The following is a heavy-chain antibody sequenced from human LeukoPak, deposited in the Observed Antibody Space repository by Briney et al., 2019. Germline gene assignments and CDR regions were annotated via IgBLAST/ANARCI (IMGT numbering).Heavy chain of an antibody. J-gene: IGHJ4*02. Sequence: PSETLSLTCAVYGGSFSGYYWSWIRQPPGKGLEWIGEINHSGSTNYNPSLKSRVTISVDTSKNQFSLKLSSVIAADTAVYYCARRPSYGDVDYWGQGTLVTVSS. V-gene: IGHV4-34*01. CDR2: INHSGST. CDR3: ARRPSYGDVDY. CDR1: GGSFSGYY. D-gene: IGHD4-17*01.